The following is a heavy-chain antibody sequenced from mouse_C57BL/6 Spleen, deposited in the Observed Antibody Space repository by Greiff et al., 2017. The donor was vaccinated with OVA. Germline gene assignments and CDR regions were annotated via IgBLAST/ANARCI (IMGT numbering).Heavy chain of an antibody. CDR3: ARHDGSSSDY. D-gene: IGHD1-1*01. J-gene: IGHJ2*01. CDR1: GFTFSSYG. CDR2: ISSGGSYT. Sequence: EVKLVESGGDLVKPGGSLKLSCAASGFTFSSYGMSWVRQTPDKRLEWVATISSGGSYTYYPDSVKGRFTISRDNAKNTLYLQMSSLKSEDTAIYYCARHDGSSSDYWGQGTTLTVSS. V-gene: IGHV5-6*01.